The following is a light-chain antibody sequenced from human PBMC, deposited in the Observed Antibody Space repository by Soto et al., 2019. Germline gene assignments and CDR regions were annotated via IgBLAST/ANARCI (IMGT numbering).Light chain of an antibody. CDR3: QQRSNWPPIT. J-gene: IGKJ5*01. V-gene: IGKV3-11*01. CDR2: DAS. CDR1: QSIKTY. Sequence: EIVLTQSPATLSVSPGERATLSCWASQSIKTYLAWYQQKPGQAPRLLIYDASNRATGIPARFSGSGSGTDFTLTISSLEPEDFAVYYCQQRSNWPPITFGQGTRLEIK.